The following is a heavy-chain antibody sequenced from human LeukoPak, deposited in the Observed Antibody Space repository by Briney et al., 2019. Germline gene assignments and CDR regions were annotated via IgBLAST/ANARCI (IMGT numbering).Heavy chain of an antibody. D-gene: IGHD3-22*01. Sequence: HAGGSLRLSCAASGFTVSSNYMSWVRQAPGKGLEWVSVIYSGGSTYYADSVKGRFTISRDNFNNTLYLQMNSLRAEDTAVYYCASQASRNYDATYYFDYWGQGTLVTVSS. CDR2: IYSGGST. CDR3: ASQASRNYDATYYFDY. V-gene: IGHV3-53*01. J-gene: IGHJ4*02. CDR1: GFTVSSNY.